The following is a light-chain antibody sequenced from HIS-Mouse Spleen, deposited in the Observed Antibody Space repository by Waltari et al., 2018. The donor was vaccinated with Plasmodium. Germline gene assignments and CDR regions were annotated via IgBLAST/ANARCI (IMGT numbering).Light chain of an antibody. CDR1: QRISSR. J-gene: IGKJ1*01. Sequence: DIQMTQSPSTLSASVGDRVIITCRASQRISSRLAWYQQKPRKAPKLLIYKASSLESGVPSRFSGSGSGTEFTLTISSLQPDDFATYYCQQYNSYSWTFGQGTKVEIK. CDR2: KAS. CDR3: QQYNSYSWT. V-gene: IGKV1-5*03.